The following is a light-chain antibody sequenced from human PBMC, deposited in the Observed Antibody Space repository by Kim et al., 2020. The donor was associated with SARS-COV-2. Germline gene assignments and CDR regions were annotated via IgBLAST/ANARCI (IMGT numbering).Light chain of an antibody. Sequence: NFTLTQPHSVSESPGKTVTIPCTRSSGPIASDYVQWYLQRPGSAPITVIYDDNQRPSGVPDRFSGSIDSSSNSASLTISGLKTEDEGEYFCQSYDSSNHWVFGGGTQLTVL. CDR3: QSYDSSNHWV. CDR2: DDN. CDR1: SGPIASDY. V-gene: IGLV6-57*04. J-gene: IGLJ3*02.